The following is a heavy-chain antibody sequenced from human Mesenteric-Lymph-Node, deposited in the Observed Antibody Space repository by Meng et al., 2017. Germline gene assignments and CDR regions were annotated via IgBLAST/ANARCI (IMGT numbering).Heavy chain of an antibody. CDR3: ARYHALRIGYSYGYGIDY. V-gene: IGHV4-31*03. J-gene: IGHJ4*02. D-gene: IGHD5-18*01. CDR1: GGSISSGGYY. Sequence: SETLSLTCTVSGGSISSGGYYWSWIRQHPGKGLEWIGYIYYSGSTYYNPSLKSRVTISVDTSKNQFSLKLSSVTAADTAVYYCARYHALRIGYSYGYGIDYWGQGTLVTVSS. CDR2: IYYSGST.